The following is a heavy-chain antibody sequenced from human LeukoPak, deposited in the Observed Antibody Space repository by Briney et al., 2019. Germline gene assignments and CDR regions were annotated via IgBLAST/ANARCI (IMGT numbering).Heavy chain of an antibody. J-gene: IGHJ5*02. CDR1: GGSFSGYY. CDR2: INHSGGT. D-gene: IGHD3-10*01. CDR3: ARADSTANRSMVRGA. V-gene: IGHV4-34*01. Sequence: SETLSLTCAVYGGSFSGYYWSWIRQPPGKGLEWIGEINHSGGTNYNPSLKSRVTISVDTSKNQFSLKLSSVTAADTAVYYCARADSTANRSMVRGAWGQGTLVTVSS.